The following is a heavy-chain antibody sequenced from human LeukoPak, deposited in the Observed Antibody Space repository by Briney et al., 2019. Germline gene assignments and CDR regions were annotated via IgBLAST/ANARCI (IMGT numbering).Heavy chain of an antibody. D-gene: IGHD6-25*01. CDR2: INHSGST. J-gene: IGHJ4*02. CDR3: ARGFSEAGGSSGDY. Sequence: SETLSLTCAVYGGSFSGYYWSWIRQPPGKGLEWIGEINHSGSTNYNPSLKSRVTISVDTSKNQFSLKLSSVTAADTAVYYCARGFSEAGGSSGDYWGQGTLVTVSS. V-gene: IGHV4-34*01. CDR1: GGSFSGYY.